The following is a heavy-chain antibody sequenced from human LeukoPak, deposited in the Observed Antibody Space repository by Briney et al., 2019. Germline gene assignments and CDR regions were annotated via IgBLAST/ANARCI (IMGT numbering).Heavy chain of an antibody. CDR3: AKDPYSGSYEY. Sequence: GGSLRLSCAASGFTFSNYAMSWVRQAPGKGLEWVSVISGSDGSTYYADSVKGRFTISRDNSKNTLYLQMNTLRAEDTAVYYCAKDPYSGSYEYWGQGTLVTASS. CDR1: GFTFSNYA. J-gene: IGHJ4*02. CDR2: ISGSDGST. D-gene: IGHD1-26*01. V-gene: IGHV3-23*01.